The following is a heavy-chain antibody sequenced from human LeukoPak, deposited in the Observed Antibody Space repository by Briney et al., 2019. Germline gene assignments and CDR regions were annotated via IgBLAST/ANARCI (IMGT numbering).Heavy chain of an antibody. Sequence: SETLSLTCTVSGGSISSYYWSWIRQPPGKGLEWIGYIYYSGSTNYNPSLKSRVTISVDTSKNQFSLNLSSVTAADTAVYYCARTSIAAANFDYWGQGALVTVSS. J-gene: IGHJ4*02. CDR3: ARTSIAAANFDY. D-gene: IGHD6-13*01. CDR2: IYYSGST. V-gene: IGHV4-59*01. CDR1: GGSISSYY.